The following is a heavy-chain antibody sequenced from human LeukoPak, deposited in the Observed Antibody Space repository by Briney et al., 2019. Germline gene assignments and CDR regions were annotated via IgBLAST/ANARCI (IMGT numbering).Heavy chain of an antibody. CDR3: VRQGTHIAAAGIDY. V-gene: IGHV5-10-1*01. CDR2: IDPSDSYT. J-gene: IGHJ4*02. Sequence: GESLKISCKGSGYIFTNYWISWVRQMPGKGLEWMGRIDPSDSYTNYSPSFQGHVTISADTSIGTAYLQWSSLKASDTAMYYCVRQGTHIAAAGIDYWGQGTLVTVSS. D-gene: IGHD6-13*01. CDR1: GYIFTNYW.